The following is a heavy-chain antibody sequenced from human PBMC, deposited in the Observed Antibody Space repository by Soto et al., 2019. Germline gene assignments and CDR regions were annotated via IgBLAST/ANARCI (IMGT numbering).Heavy chain of an antibody. CDR3: ARGGPTATILDH. V-gene: IGHV4-61*08. Sequence: PETLSITCTVSGVSVSGGGYFWSWVRQPPGKGLEYIGFISYSGDTNYNPSLNSRVTISVDTSKNQVSLRFSTVTTVDTAVYFCARGGPTATILDHWGQGILVTVSS. CDR2: ISYSGDT. J-gene: IGHJ4*02. D-gene: IGHD2-21*01. CDR1: GVSVSGGGYF.